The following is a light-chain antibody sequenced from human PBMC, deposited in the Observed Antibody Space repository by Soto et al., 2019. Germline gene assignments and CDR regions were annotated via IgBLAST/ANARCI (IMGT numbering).Light chain of an antibody. CDR3: SSYTSSSSYV. V-gene: IGLV2-14*01. CDR2: DVS. Sequence: QSALTQPASVSGSPGQSITISCTGTSSDVGTYNSVSWYQQYPGKAPKLMIHDVSYRPSGVSNRFSGSKSGNTASLTISGLQAEDEADYYCSSYTSSSSYVFGSGTQLTVL. CDR1: SSDVGTYNS. J-gene: IGLJ7*01.